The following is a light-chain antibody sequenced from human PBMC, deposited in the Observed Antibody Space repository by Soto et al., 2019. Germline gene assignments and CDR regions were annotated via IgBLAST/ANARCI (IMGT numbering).Light chain of an antibody. CDR1: QSVNNY. V-gene: IGKV3-11*01. CDR2: DTS. Sequence: EMVVSESGATLSLSPGERATLSCRASQSVNNYLAWYQQKPGQAPRLLIYDTSDRATGIPARFSGSGSGTDFTLTISSLEPEDFAVYYCQQYFDWPPMTFGQGTKVDIK. J-gene: IGKJ1*01. CDR3: QQYFDWPPMT.